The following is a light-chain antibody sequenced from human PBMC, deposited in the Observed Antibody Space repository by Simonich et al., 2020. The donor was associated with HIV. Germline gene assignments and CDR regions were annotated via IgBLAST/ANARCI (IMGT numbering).Light chain of an antibody. Sequence: DIVMTQTPLSLSVTPGQPASISCKSSQSLLHSDGKTYLYWYLQKPGQSPHLLISEGSSRVSGVPDRFSGSGSGTDFTLRISWVEAEDVGIYYCMQGIYLPYTFGQGTKLEIK. CDR3: MQGIYLPYT. J-gene: IGKJ2*01. CDR1: QSLLHSDGKTY. CDR2: EGS. V-gene: IGKV2-29*02.